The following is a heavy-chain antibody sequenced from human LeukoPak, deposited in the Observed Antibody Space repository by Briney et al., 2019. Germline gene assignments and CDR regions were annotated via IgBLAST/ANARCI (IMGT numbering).Heavy chain of an antibody. CDR2: INPNSGGS. Sequence: ASVKVSCKASRYTFTCYYMHWVRQAPGQGLEWMGWINPNSGGSNYAQKFQGRVTMTSDTSINTAYMELSRLISDDTAVYYCAGDGYNSRRFFDYWGQGTLVTVSS. V-gene: IGHV1-2*02. J-gene: IGHJ4*02. D-gene: IGHD5-24*01. CDR3: AGDGYNSRRFFDY. CDR1: RYTFTCYY.